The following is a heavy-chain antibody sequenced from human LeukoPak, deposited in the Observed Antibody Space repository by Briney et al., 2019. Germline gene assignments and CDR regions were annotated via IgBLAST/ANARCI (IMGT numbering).Heavy chain of an antibody. Sequence: PGGSLRLSCAASKFTFGSFWMNWVRLVPGKGLLWVSRINPDGSDTGYADSVKGRFTVSRDNARNTLYLEMRSLSVQDSGLYYCARVRNGYSSGLDVWGPGTWVTVSS. CDR2: INPDGSDT. CDR3: ARVRNGYSSGLDV. V-gene: IGHV3-74*01. D-gene: IGHD2-15*01. J-gene: IGHJ6*02. CDR1: KFTFGSFW.